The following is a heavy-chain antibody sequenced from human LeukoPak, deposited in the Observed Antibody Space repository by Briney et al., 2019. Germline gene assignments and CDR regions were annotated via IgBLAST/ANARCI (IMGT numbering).Heavy chain of an antibody. Sequence: SETLSLTCAVSGGSVDTYYWSWIRQPAGKGLEWIGRIYPSGITNYNPSLKSRVTMSVDTSKNHHSLRVTSVTAADTAMYYCTNLGGQGDYWGQGTLVTVSS. CDR1: GGSVDTYY. CDR2: IYPSGIT. J-gene: IGHJ4*02. V-gene: IGHV4-4*07. CDR3: TNLGGQGDY. D-gene: IGHD3-16*01.